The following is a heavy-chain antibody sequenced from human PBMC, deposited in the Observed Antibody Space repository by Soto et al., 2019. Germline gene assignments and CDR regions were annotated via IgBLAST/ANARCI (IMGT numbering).Heavy chain of an antibody. D-gene: IGHD6-13*01. Sequence: QVQLVESGGGVVQPGRSLRLSCAASGFTFSSYGMHWVRQAPGKGLEWVAVISYDGSNKYYADSVKGRFTISRDNSTSTLYLQMDSLRAEDTAVYYCAKQGGIRWAAAGTGDHYYFDYWGQGTLVTVSS. CDR1: GFTFSSYG. CDR2: ISYDGSNK. CDR3: AKQGGIRWAAAGTGDHYYFDY. V-gene: IGHV3-30*18. J-gene: IGHJ4*02.